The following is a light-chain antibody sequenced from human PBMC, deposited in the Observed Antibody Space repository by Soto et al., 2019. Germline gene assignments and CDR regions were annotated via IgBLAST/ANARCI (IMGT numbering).Light chain of an antibody. CDR2: DTS. V-gene: IGKV3-20*01. Sequence: EIVLTQSPGTLSLSPGERATLSCRASESVRDRYLAWYQQKPGQAPSLLLYDTSTRATGIPDRFSGSGSGTDFALTISRGEPEDVAVYFCQQYGSSPGTFGQGTKVEI. CDR1: ESVRDRY. CDR3: QQYGSSPGT. J-gene: IGKJ1*01.